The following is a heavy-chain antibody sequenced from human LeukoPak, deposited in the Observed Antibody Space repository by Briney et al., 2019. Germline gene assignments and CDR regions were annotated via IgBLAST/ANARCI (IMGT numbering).Heavy chain of an antibody. CDR3: ARDSGYSSSSGSYYYYGMDV. CDR2: IYYSGST. V-gene: IGHV4-59*01. CDR1: GGSISSYY. Sequence: PSETLSLTCTVSGGSISSYYRSWIRQPPGKGLEWIGYIYYSGSTNYNPSLKSRVTISVDTPKNQFSLKLSSVTAADTAVYYCARDSGYSSSSGSYYYYGMDVWGQGTTVTVSS. J-gene: IGHJ6*02. D-gene: IGHD6-6*01.